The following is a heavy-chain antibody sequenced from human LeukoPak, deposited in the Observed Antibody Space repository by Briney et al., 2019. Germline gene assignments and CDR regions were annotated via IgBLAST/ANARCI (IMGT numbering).Heavy chain of an antibody. V-gene: IGHV3-15*01. Sequence: GGSLRLSCAAPGFTFRDAWMTWVRQAPGKGLEWVGRIRSKTDGGTTDYAVSVQGRFTISRDDSKNTLYLQMSSLKTEDTAVYYCAKHIYGVVSIQQWGQGTLVTVSS. J-gene: IGHJ1*01. CDR1: GFTFRDAW. CDR3: AKHIYGVVSIQQ. D-gene: IGHD3-3*01. CDR2: IRSKTDGGTT.